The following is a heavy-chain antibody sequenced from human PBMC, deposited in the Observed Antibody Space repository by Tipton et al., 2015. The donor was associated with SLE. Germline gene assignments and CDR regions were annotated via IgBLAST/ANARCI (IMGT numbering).Heavy chain of an antibody. CDR2: IYSGGST. V-gene: IGHV3-66*02. J-gene: IGHJ2*01. Sequence: SLRLSCAASGFTVSSNYMSWVRQAPGKGLEWVSVIYSGGSTYYADSVKGRFTISRDNSKNTLYLQMNSLRVEDTAVYYCARDRYSSDWRGYFALWGRGTLVTVSS. CDR3: ARDRYSSDWRGYFAL. CDR1: GFTVSSNY. D-gene: IGHD6-19*01.